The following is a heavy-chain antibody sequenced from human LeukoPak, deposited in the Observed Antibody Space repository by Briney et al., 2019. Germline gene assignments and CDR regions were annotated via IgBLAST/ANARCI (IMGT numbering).Heavy chain of an antibody. V-gene: IGHV3-74*01. CDR2: INNDGSGT. Sequence: PGGSLRLSCAASGFTVSNNYMNWVRQAPGKGLVWVSRINNDGSGTSYADSVKDRFTISRDNAKNILLLQMNSLRAEDTAVYYCVRGGGCSGSPMRYGTDVWGQGTTVTVSS. CDR1: GFTVSNNY. D-gene: IGHD6-19*01. J-gene: IGHJ6*02. CDR3: VRGGGCSGSPMRYGTDV.